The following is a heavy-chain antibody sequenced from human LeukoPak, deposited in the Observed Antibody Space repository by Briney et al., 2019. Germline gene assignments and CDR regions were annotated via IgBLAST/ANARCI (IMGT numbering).Heavy chain of an antibody. D-gene: IGHD6-6*01. CDR2: IYYSGST. CDR1: GGSIRRHY. J-gene: IGHJ4*02. CDR3: AGSYSCSSSFDY. Sequence: KPSETLSLTCTVSGGSIRRHYWSWIRQPPGKGLEWIGYIYYSGSTNYNPSLKSRVTISVDTSKNQFSLKLSSVTAADTAVYYCAGSYSCSSSFDYWGQGTLVTVSS. V-gene: IGHV4-59*11.